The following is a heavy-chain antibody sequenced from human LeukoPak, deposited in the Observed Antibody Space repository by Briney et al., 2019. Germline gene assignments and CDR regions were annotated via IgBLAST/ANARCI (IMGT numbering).Heavy chain of an antibody. CDR1: GGTFSSYA. V-gene: IGHV1-69*01. CDR3: ARERSGGDAFDI. Sequence: SVKVSCKASGGTFSSYAISWERQAPGQGLEWMGGIIPIFGTANYAQKFQGRVTITADESASTAYMELSSLRSEDTAVYYCARERSGGDAFDIWGQGTMVTVSS. CDR2: IIPIFGTA. D-gene: IGHD2-15*01. J-gene: IGHJ3*02.